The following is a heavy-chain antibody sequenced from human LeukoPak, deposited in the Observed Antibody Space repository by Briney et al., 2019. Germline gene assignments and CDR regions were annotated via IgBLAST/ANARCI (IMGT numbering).Heavy chain of an antibody. CDR2: INHSGST. J-gene: IGHJ4*02. Sequence: SETLSLTCTVSGGSISITSYYWGWIRQPPGKGLEWIGEINHSGSTNYNPSLKSRVTISVDTSKNQFSLKLSSVTAADTAVYYCARRGWAAAALTFPDYWGQGTLVTVSS. V-gene: IGHV4-39*07. D-gene: IGHD6-13*01. CDR3: ARRGWAAAALTFPDY. CDR1: GGSISITSYY.